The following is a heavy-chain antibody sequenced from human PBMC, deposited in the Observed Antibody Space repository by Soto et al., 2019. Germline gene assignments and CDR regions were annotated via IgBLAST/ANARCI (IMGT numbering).Heavy chain of an antibody. V-gene: IGHV1-69*13. J-gene: IGHJ6*02. CDR3: ARSSMTTVTIYYYYGMDV. Sequence: GASVKVSCKASGGTFSSYAISWVRQAPGQGLEWMGGIIPIFGTANYAQKFQGRVTITADESTSTAYMELSSLRSEDTAVYYCARSSMTTVTIYYYYGMDVWGQGTTVTV. CDR2: IIPIFGTA. CDR1: GGTFSSYA. D-gene: IGHD4-4*01.